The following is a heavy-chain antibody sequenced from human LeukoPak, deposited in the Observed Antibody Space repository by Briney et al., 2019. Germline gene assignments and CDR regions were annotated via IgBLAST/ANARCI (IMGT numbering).Heavy chain of an antibody. CDR1: GFPFSNYW. V-gene: IGHV3-74*01. CDR2: VNSDGSTT. D-gene: IGHD6-13*01. CDR3: ARGYYSSSRFDS. J-gene: IGHJ4*02. Sequence: GGSLRLSCAASGFPFSNYWMHWVRQAPGKGLVWVSRVNSDGSTTNYADSVRGRFTISRDNAENTLYMRMNSLRPEDTAVYYCARGYYSSSRFDSWGQGTLVTVSS.